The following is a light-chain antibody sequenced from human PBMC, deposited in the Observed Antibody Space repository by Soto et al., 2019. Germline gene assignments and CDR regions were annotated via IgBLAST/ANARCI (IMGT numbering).Light chain of an antibody. CDR1: QGISTW. V-gene: IGKV1D-16*01. J-gene: IGKJ4*01. CDR3: QLYNIYPLT. Sequence: DLQLTQSPSSLSASVGDRFSITCRASQGISTWLAWYQQKPEKAPKTLIFDASDLQSGVPSRFSGSGSGTDFTLTIRSVQPEDFATYYCQLYNIYPLTFGGGTKVDIK. CDR2: DAS.